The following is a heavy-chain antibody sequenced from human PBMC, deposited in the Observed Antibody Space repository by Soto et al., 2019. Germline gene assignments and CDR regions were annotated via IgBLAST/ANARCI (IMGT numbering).Heavy chain of an antibody. CDR2: ITSTSSYI. Sequence: GESLKISCAASGFTFSSYSMTWVRQAPGKELEWVSSITSTSSYIYYGDSVKGRFTISRDNAKNSLYLQMNSLRAEDTAVYYCASATYYDYSSGYYKEGIFDYWGQGTPV. V-gene: IGHV3-21*01. D-gene: IGHD3-3*01. CDR1: GFTFSSYS. CDR3: ASATYYDYSSGYYKEGIFDY. J-gene: IGHJ4*02.